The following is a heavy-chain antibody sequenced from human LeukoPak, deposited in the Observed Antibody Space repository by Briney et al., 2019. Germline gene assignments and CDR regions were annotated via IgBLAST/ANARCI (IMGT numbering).Heavy chain of an antibody. J-gene: IGHJ4*02. CDR3: ARDLGTTVTTNLDY. CDR2: ISSSSSYI. CDR1: GFTFSSYS. Sequence: GGSLRLSRAASGFTFSSYSMNWVRQAPGKGLEWVSSISSSSSYIYYADSVKGRFTISRDNAKKSLYLRMNSLRAEDTAVYYCARDLGTTVTTNLDYWGQGTLVTVSS. V-gene: IGHV3-21*01. D-gene: IGHD4-17*01.